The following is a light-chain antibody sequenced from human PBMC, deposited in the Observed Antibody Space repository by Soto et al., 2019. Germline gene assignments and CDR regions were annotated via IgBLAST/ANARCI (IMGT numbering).Light chain of an antibody. V-gene: IGKV1-9*01. Sequence: DIQLTQSPSFLSASVGDRVTITCRASQGISSYLAWYQQKAGKVPNLLIYDASTLQSGVPSRFSGSGSGTEFTLTISSLQPEDFATYDCQQFENYPLTFGGGTEVEIK. J-gene: IGKJ4*01. CDR1: QGISSY. CDR2: DAS. CDR3: QQFENYPLT.